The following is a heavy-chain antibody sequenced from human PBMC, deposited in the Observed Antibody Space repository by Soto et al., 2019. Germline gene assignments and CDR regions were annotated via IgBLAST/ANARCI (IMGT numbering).Heavy chain of an antibody. V-gene: IGHV1-45*02. J-gene: IGHJ6*02. Sequence: QIQLAQSGAEVRKTGSSVEISCKASGYNFTYRYLHWVRQAPGQALEWMGWITPFNGNTKYAQKYHDRVTFTQDGAKSTAYMELCCLISADPGIYYCVCLFSSDGLDVVGQGTTVTVSS. CDR1: GYNFTYRY. CDR3: VCLFSSDGLDV. D-gene: IGHD3-3*01. CDR2: ITPFNGNT.